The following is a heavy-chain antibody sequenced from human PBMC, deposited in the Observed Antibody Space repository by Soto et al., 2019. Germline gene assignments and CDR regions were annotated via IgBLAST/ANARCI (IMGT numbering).Heavy chain of an antibody. J-gene: IGHJ4*02. V-gene: IGHV1-46*03. CDR1: GYTFTKYY. D-gene: IGHD2-2*01. CDR2: INPSGGST. Sequence: ASVKVSCKASGYTFTKYYMHWVLQAPGQGLEWMGIINPSGGSTVYAQKFQGRVTMTMDTSTSTVYMELSSLRSEDTAVYYCARDFVVVPSALYYFDYWGQGTLVTVSS. CDR3: ARDFVVVPSALYYFDY.